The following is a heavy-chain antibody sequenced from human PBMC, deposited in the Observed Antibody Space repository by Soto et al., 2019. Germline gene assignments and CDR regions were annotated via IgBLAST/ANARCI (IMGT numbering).Heavy chain of an antibody. CDR2: IIPIFGTA. J-gene: IGHJ4*02. D-gene: IGHD5-18*01. CDR3: AREWGSGYSYGYVFDY. Sequence: QVQLVQSGAEVKKPGSSVKVSCKASGGTFSSYAISWVRQAPGQGLEWMGGIIPIFGTANYAQKFQGRVTITADESTSTAYMELGSLRSEDTAVYYCAREWGSGYSYGYVFDYWGQGTLVTVSS. V-gene: IGHV1-69*12. CDR1: GGTFSSYA.